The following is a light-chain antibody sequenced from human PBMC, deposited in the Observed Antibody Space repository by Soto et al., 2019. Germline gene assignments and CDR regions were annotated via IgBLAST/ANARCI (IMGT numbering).Light chain of an antibody. Sequence: IVMAQSPAPLSVSVGERATLSCRASQSVSSNLAWYQQKPGQPPRLLIYGASTRATGIPARFSGSGSGTEFTLTISSLQSEDFAVYYCQQYKKWTWTFGQGTKV. CDR1: QSVSSN. CDR2: GAS. CDR3: QQYKKWTWT. J-gene: IGKJ1*01. V-gene: IGKV3-15*01.